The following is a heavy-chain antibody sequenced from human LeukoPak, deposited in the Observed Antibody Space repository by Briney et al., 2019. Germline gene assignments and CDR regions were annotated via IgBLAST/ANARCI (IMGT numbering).Heavy chain of an antibody. J-gene: IGHJ4*02. V-gene: IGHV4-34*01. CDR3: ARTLSRWDPFDY. CDR1: GGSFSGYY. D-gene: IGHD1-26*01. Sequence: SETLSLTCAVYGGSFSGYYWSWIRQPPGKGLEWIGEINHSGSTNYNPSLKSRVTISVDTSKNQFSLKLSSVTAADTAVYYCARTLSRWDPFDYWGQGTLVTVSS. CDR2: INHSGST.